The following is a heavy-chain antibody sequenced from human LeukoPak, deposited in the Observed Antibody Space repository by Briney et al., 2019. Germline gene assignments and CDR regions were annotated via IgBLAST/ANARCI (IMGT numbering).Heavy chain of an antibody. CDR2: ISSSSSYI. D-gene: IGHD3-16*02. V-gene: IGHV3-21*01. CDR3: ARDPTPGYDYIWGSYRPDY. J-gene: IGHJ4*02. Sequence: GGSLRLSCAASGFTSSSYSMNWVRQAPGKGLEWVSSISSSSSYIYYADSVKGRFTISRDNAKNSLYLQMNSLRAEDTAVYYCARDPTPGYDYIWGSYRPDYWGQGTLVTVSS. CDR1: GFTSSSYS.